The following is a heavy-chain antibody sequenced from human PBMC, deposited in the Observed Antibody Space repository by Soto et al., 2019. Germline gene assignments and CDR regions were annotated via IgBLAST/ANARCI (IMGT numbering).Heavy chain of an antibody. V-gene: IGHV5-10-1*01. CDR3: ARHQPIWFDP. Sequence: PGESLKIACKVSGYSFTSYWISWVRQMPGKGLEWMGRIDPSDSYTNYSPSFQGHVTISADKSISTAYLQWSSLKASDTATYYCARHQPIWFDPWGQGTLVTVSS. CDR2: IDPSDSYT. J-gene: IGHJ5*02. CDR1: GYSFTSYW.